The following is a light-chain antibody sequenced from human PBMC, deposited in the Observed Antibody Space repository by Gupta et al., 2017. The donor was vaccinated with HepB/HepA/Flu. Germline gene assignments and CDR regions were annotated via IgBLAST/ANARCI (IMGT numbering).Light chain of an antibody. V-gene: IGLV3-1*01. J-gene: IGLJ2*01. CDR1: KLGDKY. CDR3: QSWDRSTYVV. CDR2: QDS. Sequence: SYELTQPPSVSVSPGQTDSITCSGDKLGDKYACWYQQKPGQSPVLVIYQDSKRPSGIPERFSGSNSGNTATLTISGTQVKDEADYYCQSWDRSTYVVFGGGTKLTVL.